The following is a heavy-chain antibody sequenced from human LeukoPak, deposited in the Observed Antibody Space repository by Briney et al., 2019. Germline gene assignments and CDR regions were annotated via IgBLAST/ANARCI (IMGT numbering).Heavy chain of an antibody. J-gene: IGHJ4*02. V-gene: IGHV4-38-2*02. CDR2: IYHSGST. CDR3: ARQRTYCSGGSCRTGGIDY. CDR1: GYSISSGYY. D-gene: IGHD2-15*01. Sequence: SETLALTCTVSGYSISSGYYWGWIRQPPGKGLEWIGSIYHSGSTYYNPSLKSRVTISVDTSKNQFSLKLSSVTAADTAVYYCARQRTYCSGGSCRTGGIDYWGQGTLVTVSS.